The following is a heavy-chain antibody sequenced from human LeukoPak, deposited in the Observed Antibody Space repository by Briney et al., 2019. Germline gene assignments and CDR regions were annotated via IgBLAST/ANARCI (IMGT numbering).Heavy chain of an antibody. CDR1: GFTFSDYR. Sequence: GASLRLSCVGPGFTFSDYRMSWVRQAPGKGLEWVANIKQDGSEKDYVDALKGRFTISRDNAKNSLYLQMNSLRAEDTAVYYCARWLELMRNFDWWGQGTLVTVSS. V-gene: IGHV3-7*01. D-gene: IGHD5-24*01. CDR2: IKQDGSEK. J-gene: IGHJ4*02. CDR3: ARWLELMRNFDW.